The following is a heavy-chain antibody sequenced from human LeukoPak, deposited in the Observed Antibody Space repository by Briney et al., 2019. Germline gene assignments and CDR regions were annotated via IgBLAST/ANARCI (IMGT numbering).Heavy chain of an antibody. V-gene: IGHV3-30*03. Sequence: GGSLRLSCAASGFTFSSFGMHWVRQAPGKGLEWVTVTSYDGNEKYYADSVKGRFAISRDNSKNTVYQQMNSLRAEDTAVYYCATGGTRAATGRMGFWGQGTLVTVSS. CDR1: GFTFSSFG. D-gene: IGHD6-25*01. CDR2: TSYDGNEK. CDR3: ATGGTRAATGRMGF. J-gene: IGHJ4*02.